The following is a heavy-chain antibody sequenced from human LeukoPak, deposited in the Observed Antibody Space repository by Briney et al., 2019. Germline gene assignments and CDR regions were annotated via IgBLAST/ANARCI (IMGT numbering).Heavy chain of an antibody. J-gene: IGHJ6*02. CDR3: ARVLVYNWNYYGYGMDV. D-gene: IGHD1-20*01. CDR2: VYYSGST. V-gene: IGHV4-30-4*01. Sequence: PSETLSLTCTVSGGSISSGDYYWSWIRQPPGKGLEWIGYVYYSGSTYYNPSLKSRVTISVDTSKNQFSLKLSSVTAADTAVYYCARVLVYNWNYYGYGMDVWGQGTTVTVSS. CDR1: GGSISSGDYY.